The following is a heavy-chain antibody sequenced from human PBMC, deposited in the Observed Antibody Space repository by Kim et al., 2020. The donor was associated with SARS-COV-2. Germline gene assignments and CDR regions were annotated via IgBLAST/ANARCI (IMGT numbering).Heavy chain of an antibody. CDR2: ISWNSGSI. CDR3: AKDTPNDSSGYYGVGFDY. Sequence: GGSLRLSCAASGFTFDDYAMHWVRQAPGKGLEWVSGISWNSGSIGYADSVKGRFTISRDNAKNSLYLQMNSLRAEDTALYYCAKDTPNDSSGYYGVGFDYWGQGTLVTVSS. V-gene: IGHV3-9*01. J-gene: IGHJ4*02. D-gene: IGHD3-22*01. CDR1: GFTFDDYA.